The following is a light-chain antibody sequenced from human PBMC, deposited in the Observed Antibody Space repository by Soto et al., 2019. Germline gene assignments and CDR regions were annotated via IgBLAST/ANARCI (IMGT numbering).Light chain of an antibody. V-gene: IGKV3-20*01. J-gene: IGKJ2*01. Sequence: EIVLTQSAGSLSLSPGERATLSCRASQSVRSSSLAWYQQKPGQAPRLLIYGASTRATGIPDRFSGSGSGTDFTLTISILEPEDFAVYYCQQYGSSPPYTFGQGTKLEIK. CDR3: QQYGSSPPYT. CDR1: QSVRSSS. CDR2: GAS.